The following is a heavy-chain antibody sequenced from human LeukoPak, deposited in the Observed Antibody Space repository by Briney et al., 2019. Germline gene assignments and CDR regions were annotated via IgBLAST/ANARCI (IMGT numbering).Heavy chain of an antibody. J-gene: IGHJ6*03. D-gene: IGHD3-3*01. Sequence: SETLSLTCTVSGGSISSYYWSWIRQPPGKGLEWIGYIYYSGSTNYNPSLKSRVTISVDTSKNQFSLKLSSVTAADTAVYYCARDTMERALGGDFGVVITHYYMDVWGKGNTVTVSS. V-gene: IGHV4-59*01. CDR2: IYYSGST. CDR1: GGSISSYY. CDR3: ARDTMERALGGDFGVVITHYYMDV.